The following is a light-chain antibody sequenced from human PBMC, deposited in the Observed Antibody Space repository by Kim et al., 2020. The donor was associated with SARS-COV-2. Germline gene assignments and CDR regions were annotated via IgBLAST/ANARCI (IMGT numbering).Light chain of an antibody. CDR2: GAS. J-gene: IGKJ1*01. CDR1: QDMRSY. CDR3: QQYHTYPWA. Sequence: DIQMTQSPSSLSASVGDRVTITCRASQDMRSYLAWFQQKPGKAPKSLIYGASSLQSGVPSKFSGSGSGTHFTLIISNLQPEDCATYYCQQYHTYPWAFGQGTKVDIK. V-gene: IGKV1-16*02.